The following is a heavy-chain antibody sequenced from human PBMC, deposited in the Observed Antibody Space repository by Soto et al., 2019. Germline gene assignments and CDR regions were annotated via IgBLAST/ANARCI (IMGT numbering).Heavy chain of an antibody. CDR2: ISAYNGNT. J-gene: IGHJ6*02. D-gene: IGHD2-15*01. CDR1: GYTFTSYG. Sequence: QVQLVQSGAEVKKPGASVKVSCKASGYTFTSYGISWVRQAPGQGREWMGWISAYNGNTNYAQKLQGRVTMTTDTSTSTAYMERRSLRSDDTAVYYCARWVVVAATQIHYYYYGMDVWGQGTTVTVSS. V-gene: IGHV1-18*04. CDR3: ARWVVVAATQIHYYYYGMDV.